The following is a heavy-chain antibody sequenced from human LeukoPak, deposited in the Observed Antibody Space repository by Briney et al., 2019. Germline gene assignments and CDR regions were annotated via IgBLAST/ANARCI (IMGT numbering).Heavy chain of an antibody. CDR1: GFIVSTNY. Sequence: PGGSLRLSCAASGFIVSTNYMSWVRQAPGKGLEWVSVLYSGGTTYYADSVKGRFTISRDNSKNTLYLQMNSLRAEDTAVYYCAMDSSWLPLKFDYWGQGTLVTVS. J-gene: IGHJ4*02. V-gene: IGHV3-66*01. D-gene: IGHD5-24*01. CDR2: LYSGGTT. CDR3: AMDSSWLPLKFDY.